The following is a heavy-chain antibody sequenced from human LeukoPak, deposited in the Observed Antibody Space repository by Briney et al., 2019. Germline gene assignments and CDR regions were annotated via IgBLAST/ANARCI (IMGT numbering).Heavy chain of an antibody. J-gene: IGHJ4*02. CDR2: ISYDGSNK. CDR1: GFTFSSYG. D-gene: IGHD5-18*01. V-gene: IGHV3-30*18. CDR3: AKDPRGYSYGQFDY. Sequence: GRSLRLSCAAFGFTFSSYGMHWVRQAPGKGLEWVAVISYDGSNKYYADSVKGQFTISSDNSKNTLYLQMNSLRAEDTAVYYCAKDPRGYSYGQFDYWGQGTLVTVSS.